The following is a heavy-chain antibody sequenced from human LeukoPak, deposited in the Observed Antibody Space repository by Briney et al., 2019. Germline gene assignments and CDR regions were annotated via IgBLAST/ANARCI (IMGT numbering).Heavy chain of an antibody. Sequence: KPSETLSLTCAVYGGSFSGYYWSWIRQPPGKGLEWIGEINHSGSTNYNPSLKSRVTISVDTSKNQFSLKLSSVTAADTAVYYCARTKSNPDYYYGSGSYYISKKYYFDYWGQGTLVTVSS. CDR3: ARTKSNPDYYYGSGSYYISKKYYFDY. J-gene: IGHJ4*02. CDR1: GGSFSGYY. V-gene: IGHV4-34*01. D-gene: IGHD3-10*01. CDR2: INHSGST.